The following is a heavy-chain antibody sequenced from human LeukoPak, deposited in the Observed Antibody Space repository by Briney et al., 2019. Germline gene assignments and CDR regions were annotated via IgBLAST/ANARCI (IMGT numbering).Heavy chain of an antibody. J-gene: IGHJ6*03. CDR3: ARGLPPYYYYYMDV. V-gene: IGHV1-8*03. CDR2: MNPNSGNT. Sequence: GASVKVSCKASGYTFTSYDINWVRQATGQGLEWMGWMNPNSGNTGYAQKFQGRVTITRNTSISTAYMELSSLRSEDTAVYYCARGLPPYYYYYMDVWGKGTTVTVSS. CDR1: GYTFTSYD.